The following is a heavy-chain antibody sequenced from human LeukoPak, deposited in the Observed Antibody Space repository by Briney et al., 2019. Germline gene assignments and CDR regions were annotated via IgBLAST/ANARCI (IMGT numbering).Heavy chain of an antibody. V-gene: IGHV3-30*03. CDR1: GFIFSSYG. CDR2: ISYDGSNK. D-gene: IGHD5/OR15-5a*01. J-gene: IGHJ3*02. Sequence: PGGSLRLSCAASGFIFSSYGMHWVRQAPGKGLEWVAVISYDGSNKYYADSVKGRFTISRDSSKNKLYLQMNSLRAEDTAVYYCARDLRLVAALDAFDIWGQGTMVTVSS. CDR3: ARDLRLVAALDAFDI.